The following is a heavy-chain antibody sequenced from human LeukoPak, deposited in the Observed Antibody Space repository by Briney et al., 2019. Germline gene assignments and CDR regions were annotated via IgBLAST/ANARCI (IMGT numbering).Heavy chain of an antibody. Sequence: GGSLRLPCVASGFTFTSYAMSWVRQVPGKGLEWVSAISASGGLTYYADSVKGRFTISRDSSKNTLYLQMNSLRAADTAVYYCAKDWPPDSWGQGTLVTVSS. CDR2: ISASGGLT. CDR3: AKDWPPDS. J-gene: IGHJ5*01. V-gene: IGHV3-23*01. CDR1: GFTFTSYA.